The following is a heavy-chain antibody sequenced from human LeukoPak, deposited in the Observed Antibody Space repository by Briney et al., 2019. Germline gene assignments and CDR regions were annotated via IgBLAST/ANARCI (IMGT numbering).Heavy chain of an antibody. V-gene: IGHV4-61*02. CDR1: GGSISSGTYY. CDR2: IYTSGST. J-gene: IGHJ4*02. CDR3: GRGRSGYFDY. Sequence: NASETLSLTCTVSGGSISSGTYYWSWIRQPAGKGLEWLGRIYTSGSTNYNPSLKSRLTISVDTSKNLFSLRLSSVTAADTAVYYCGRGRSGYFDYWGRGTLVTVSS. D-gene: IGHD3-3*01.